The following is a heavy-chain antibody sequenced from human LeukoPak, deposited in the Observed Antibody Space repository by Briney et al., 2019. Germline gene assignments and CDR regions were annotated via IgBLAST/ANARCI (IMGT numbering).Heavy chain of an antibody. CDR2: ISGSGGST. CDR1: GFTFSSYG. D-gene: IGHD2-15*01. Sequence: GGSLRLSCAASGFTFSSYGMSWVRQAPGKGLEWVSAISGSGGSTYYADSVKGRFTISRDNSKNTLYLQMNSLRAEDTAVYYCAKDQWSCSGGSCYANWFDPWGQGTLVTVSS. CDR3: AKDQWSCSGGSCYANWFDP. V-gene: IGHV3-23*01. J-gene: IGHJ5*02.